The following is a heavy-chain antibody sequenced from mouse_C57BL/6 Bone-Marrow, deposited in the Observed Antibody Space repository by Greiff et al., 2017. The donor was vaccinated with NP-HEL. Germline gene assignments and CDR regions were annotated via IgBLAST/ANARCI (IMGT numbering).Heavy chain of an antibody. CDR1: GFTFSSYT. V-gene: IGHV5-9*01. CDR3: ARQGGLLHWYFDV. CDR2: ISGGGGNT. D-gene: IGHD1-1*01. Sequence: EVKLQESGGGLVKPGGSLKLSCAASGFTFSSYTMSWVRQTPETRLEWVATISGGGGNTYYPDSVKGRFTISRDNAKNTLYLQMSSLRSEDTALYYCARQGGLLHWYFDVWGTGTTVTVSS. J-gene: IGHJ1*03.